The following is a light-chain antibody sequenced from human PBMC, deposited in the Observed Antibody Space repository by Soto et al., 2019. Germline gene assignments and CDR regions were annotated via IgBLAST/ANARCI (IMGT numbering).Light chain of an antibody. CDR2: DAY. CDR3: QQRHMWPIT. Sequence: VLTQSPVTLSLSPGEIATLSCSASQSFRGLLAWYQQKPGQAPRLLIYDAYNRATGIPPRFSGSGSGTDFTLTISSLEPEDSAVYYCQQRHMWPITFGQGTRLEI. V-gene: IGKV3-11*01. J-gene: IGKJ5*01. CDR1: QSFRGL.